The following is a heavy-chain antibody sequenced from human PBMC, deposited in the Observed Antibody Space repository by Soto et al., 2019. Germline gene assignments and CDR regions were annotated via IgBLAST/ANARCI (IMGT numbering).Heavy chain of an antibody. D-gene: IGHD3-3*01. CDR2: IYYSGST. V-gene: IGHV4-59*01. CDR1: GGSISSYY. J-gene: IGHJ5*02. Sequence: NPSGTLSLTCTVSGGSISSYYWNWIRQPPGKGLEWIGYIYYSGSTNYNPSLKSRVTISVDTSKNQFSLKLSSVTAADTAVYYCARGDDFWSGYSYNWFDPWGQGTLVTVSS. CDR3: ARGDDFWSGYSYNWFDP.